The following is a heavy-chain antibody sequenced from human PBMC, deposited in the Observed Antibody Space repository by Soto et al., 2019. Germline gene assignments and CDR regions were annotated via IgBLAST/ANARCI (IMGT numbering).Heavy chain of an antibody. V-gene: IGHV4-34*01. D-gene: IGHD6-19*01. CDR1: GGSFSGYY. CDR2: INHSGST. CDR3: ARGIAVAGTYQVPYYYYMDV. J-gene: IGHJ6*03. Sequence: SETLSLTCAVYGGSFSGYYWSWIRQPPGKGLEWIGEINHSGSTNYNPSLKSRVTISVDTSKNQFSLKLSSVTAADTAVYYCARGIAVAGTYQVPYYYYMDVWGKGTXVTVSS.